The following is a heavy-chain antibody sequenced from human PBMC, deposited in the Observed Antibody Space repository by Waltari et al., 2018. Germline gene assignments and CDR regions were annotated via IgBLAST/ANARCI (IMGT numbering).Heavy chain of an antibody. V-gene: IGHV1-46*01. CDR2: INPSGGSK. Sequence: QVQLVQSGAEVKKPGASVKVSCKASGYTFTSYYMHWVRQAPGQGLEWMGIINPSGGSKSDEKKFQGRVTMTRDTATSTVYRERSSLGSEDTAVYYCARGERGGSYSVFDYWGQGTLVTVSS. CDR1: GYTFTSYY. D-gene: IGHD1-26*01. J-gene: IGHJ4*02. CDR3: ARGERGGSYSVFDY.